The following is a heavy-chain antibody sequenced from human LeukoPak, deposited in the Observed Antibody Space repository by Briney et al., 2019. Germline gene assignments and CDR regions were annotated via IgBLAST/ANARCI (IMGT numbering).Heavy chain of an antibody. CDR2: IRSNFYGGTT. Sequence: GGSLRLSCTASGFTFGDYAMGWVRQAPGKGPEWVGFIRSNFYGGTTDYAASVKGRFTISRDGSKSIAYLQMNSLKTEDTAVYYCTRGGGGDPVDFWGQGALVTVSS. CDR1: GFTFGDYA. J-gene: IGHJ4*02. D-gene: IGHD3-16*01. V-gene: IGHV3-49*04. CDR3: TRGGGGDPVDF.